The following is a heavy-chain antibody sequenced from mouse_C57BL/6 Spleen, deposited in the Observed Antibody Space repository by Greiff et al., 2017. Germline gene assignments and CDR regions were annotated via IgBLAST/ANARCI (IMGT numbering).Heavy chain of an antibody. V-gene: IGHV5-6*01. CDR1: GFTFSSYG. CDR3: ARHGGYDGGYYFDY. J-gene: IGHJ2*01. Sequence: EVHLVESGGDLVKPGGSLKLSCAASGFTFSSYGMSWVRQTPDKRLEWVATISSGGSYTYYPASVKGRFTISRDNAKNTLYLQMSSLKSEYTAMYYCARHGGYDGGYYFDYWGQDTTLTVSS. CDR2: ISSGGSYT. D-gene: IGHD2-2*01.